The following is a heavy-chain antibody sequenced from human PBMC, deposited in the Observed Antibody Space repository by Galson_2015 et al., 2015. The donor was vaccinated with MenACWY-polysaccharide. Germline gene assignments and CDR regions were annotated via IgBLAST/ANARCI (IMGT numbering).Heavy chain of an antibody. V-gene: IGHV3-73*01. Sequence: SLRLSCAASGFTFSGSAMHWVRQASGKGLEWVGRIRSKANSYATAYAASVKGRFTISRDDSKNTAYLQMNSLKTEDTAVYYCTQVGGDYGGWGQGTLVTVSS. CDR2: IRSKANSYAT. CDR3: TQVGGDYGG. J-gene: IGHJ4*02. CDR1: GFTFSGSA. D-gene: IGHD4-23*01.